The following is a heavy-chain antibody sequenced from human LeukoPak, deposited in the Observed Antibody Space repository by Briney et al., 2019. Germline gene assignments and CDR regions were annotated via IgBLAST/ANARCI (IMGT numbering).Heavy chain of an antibody. J-gene: IGHJ5*02. CDR2: IYYTGST. V-gene: IGHV4-59*08. CDR1: GGSISGYY. CDR3: ARLGPFYNWFDP. Sequence: SETLSLTCTVSGGSISGYYWSWIRQPPGKGLEWIGFIYYTGSTNYNPSLESRVTISVDTSKNQFSLKLSSVSAADTAVYYCARLGPFYNWFDPWGQGTLVTVSS.